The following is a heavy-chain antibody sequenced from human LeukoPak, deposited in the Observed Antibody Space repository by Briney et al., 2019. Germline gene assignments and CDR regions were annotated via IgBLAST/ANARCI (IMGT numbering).Heavy chain of an antibody. J-gene: IGHJ6*02. CDR1: GGSISSSSYY. V-gene: IGHV4-39*01. CDR2: IYYSGST. Sequence: SETLSLTCTVSGGSISSSSYYWGWIRQPPGKGLEWIGSIYYSGSTYYNPSLKSRVTISVDTSKNQFSLKLSSVTAADTAVYYCARGFGARTVTVIYYYGMDVWGQGTTVTVSS. D-gene: IGHD4-17*01. CDR3: ARGFGARTVTVIYYYGMDV.